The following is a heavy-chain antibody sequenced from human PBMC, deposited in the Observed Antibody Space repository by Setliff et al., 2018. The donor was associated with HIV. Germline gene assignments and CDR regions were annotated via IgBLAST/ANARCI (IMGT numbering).Heavy chain of an antibody. CDR1: GFTFSNYW. D-gene: IGHD2-21*02. CDR2: ISPDGSSP. CDR3: TRDPVTATPIDY. J-gene: IGHJ4*02. Sequence: PGGSLRLSCAVSGFTFSNYWMHWVRQTPGKGLVWVSQISPDGSSPTYADSVKGRFTVSRDNARNTLYLQMSSLTVEDTAVYFCTRDPVTATPIDYWGQGTLVTV. V-gene: IGHV3-74*01.